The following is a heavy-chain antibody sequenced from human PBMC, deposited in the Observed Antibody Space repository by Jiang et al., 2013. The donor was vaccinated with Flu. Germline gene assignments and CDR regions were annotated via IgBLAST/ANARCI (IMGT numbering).Heavy chain of an antibody. V-gene: IGHV4-38-2*02. CDR3: ARHWFRSERRSVNWFDP. J-gene: IGHJ5*02. CDR1: GSSLIDNY. D-gene: IGHD1-1*01. Sequence: TCTVSGSSLIDNYWAWIRQPHGRGWNGLGRIYHSGSSYYNRPSRVDSPSQWTRPRTGSPLKLRSVTAADTAIYYCARHWFRSERRSVNWFDPWGQGTLVTVSS. CDR2: IYHSGSS.